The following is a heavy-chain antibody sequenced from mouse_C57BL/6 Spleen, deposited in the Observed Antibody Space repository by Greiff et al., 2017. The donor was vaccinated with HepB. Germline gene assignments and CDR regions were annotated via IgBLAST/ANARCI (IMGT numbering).Heavy chain of an antibody. J-gene: IGHJ3*01. Sequence: EVMLVESGGGLVQPGGSLSLSCTASGFTFTDYYMSWVRQPPGKALEWLGFIRNKANGYTTEYSASVKGRFTISRDNSQSILYLQMNALRAEDSATYYCARDGYYVGFAYWGQGTLVTVSA. CDR2: IRNKANGYTT. CDR1: GFTFTDYY. V-gene: IGHV7-3*01. CDR3: ARDGYYVGFAY. D-gene: IGHD2-3*01.